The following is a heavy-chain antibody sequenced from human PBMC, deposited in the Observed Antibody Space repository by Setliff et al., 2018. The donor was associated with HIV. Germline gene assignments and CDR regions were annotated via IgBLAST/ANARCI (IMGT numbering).Heavy chain of an antibody. CDR1: GYSISSGYY. J-gene: IGHJ1*01. CDR3: ARDGAEYFQH. Sequence: SETLSLTCAVSGYSISSGYYWGWIRQPPGRGLEWIGNIYHSGGTHYNPSLRSRVTISVDTSKNHFSLKLSSVTAADTAVYYCARDGAEYFQHWGQGTLVTVSS. CDR2: IYHSGGT. V-gene: IGHV4-38-2*01.